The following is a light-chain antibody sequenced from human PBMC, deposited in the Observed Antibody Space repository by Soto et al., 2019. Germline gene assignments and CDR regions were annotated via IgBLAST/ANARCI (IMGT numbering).Light chain of an antibody. Sequence: QSALPQPASVSGSPGQSITISCTGTSSDVGGYNYVSWYQLHPGKAPKLMVYEVSNRPSGVSNRFSGSKSGNTASLTISGLQAEDEADYYCQSYDSSLSGYVFGTGTKVTAL. CDR2: EVS. CDR3: QSYDSSLSGYV. V-gene: IGLV2-14*01. J-gene: IGLJ1*01. CDR1: SSDVGGYNY.